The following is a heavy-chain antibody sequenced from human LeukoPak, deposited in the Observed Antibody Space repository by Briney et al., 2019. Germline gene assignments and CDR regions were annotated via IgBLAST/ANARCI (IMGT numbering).Heavy chain of an antibody. Sequence: SETLSLTCTVSGGSITNYHWSWIRQPAGKGLEWIGRTYSSGSTNYNPSLKRRVTMSVDTSKNHFSLKLRSVTAADTAVYYCARDRGAFEYWGQGTLVTVSS. V-gene: IGHV4-4*07. J-gene: IGHJ4*02. CDR2: TYSSGST. CDR3: ARDRGAFEY. CDR1: GGSITNYH. D-gene: IGHD1-26*01.